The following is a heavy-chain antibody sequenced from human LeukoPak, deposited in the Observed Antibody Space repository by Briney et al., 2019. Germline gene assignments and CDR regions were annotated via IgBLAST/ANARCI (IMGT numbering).Heavy chain of an antibody. CDR2: IYSSGST. CDR1: GGSISSYS. CDR3: AGEDYGGYRFDY. J-gene: IGHJ4*01. Sequence: SETLSLTSTVSGGSISSYSWSWIRHPPEKGLEWIGYIYSSGSTIYNPSLKSRVTMSLDTSKNQFSLKLSSVTAADTAIYYCAGEDYGGYRFDYWGHGTLVSVSS. D-gene: IGHD4-23*01. V-gene: IGHV4-59*13.